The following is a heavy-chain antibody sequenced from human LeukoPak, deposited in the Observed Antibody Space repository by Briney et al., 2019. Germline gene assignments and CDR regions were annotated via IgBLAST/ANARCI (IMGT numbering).Heavy chain of an antibody. J-gene: IGHJ4*02. Sequence: GGSLRLSCAASGFTFSSYSMNWVRQAPGKGLEWVSSISSSSSYIYYADSVKGRSTISRDNAKNSLYLQMNSLRVEDTAVYYCARDLSDAYYDFWSGYYYFDYWGQGTLVTVSS. CDR3: ARDLSDAYYDFWSGYYYFDY. CDR2: ISSSSSYI. CDR1: GFTFSSYS. D-gene: IGHD3-3*01. V-gene: IGHV3-21*01.